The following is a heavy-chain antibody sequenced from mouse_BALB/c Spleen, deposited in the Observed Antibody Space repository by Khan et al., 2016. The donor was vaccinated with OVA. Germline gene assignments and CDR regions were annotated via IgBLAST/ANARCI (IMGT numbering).Heavy chain of an antibody. CDR2: INPSNGYT. CDR3: VEDGAYHRNDGWVAY. Sequence: VQLQESGAELARPGASVKMSCKASGYTFTSYTIHWIKKRPGQGLEWIGYINPSNGYTNYNQKFKDKATLTTDKSSTTAYLQLSSLTSDDSAFSSCVEDGAYHRNDGWVAYWGQGTLVTVSA. J-gene: IGHJ3*01. D-gene: IGHD2-14*01. CDR1: GYTFTSYT. V-gene: IGHV1-4*01.